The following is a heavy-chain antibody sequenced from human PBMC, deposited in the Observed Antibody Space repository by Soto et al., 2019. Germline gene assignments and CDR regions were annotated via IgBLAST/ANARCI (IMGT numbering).Heavy chain of an antibody. CDR1: GGSISSSHW. Sequence: QVQLQESGPGLVKPSGTLSLSCAVSGGSISSSHWWTWVRQPPGKGLEWIGEIYHSGSTNYNPSLKGRVTISVDTSRNQFSLNLSPVTAADTAVYYCASSGGGEDYWGQGILVTVSS. CDR2: IYHSGST. CDR3: ASSGGGEDY. D-gene: IGHD3-16*01. V-gene: IGHV4-4*02. J-gene: IGHJ4*02.